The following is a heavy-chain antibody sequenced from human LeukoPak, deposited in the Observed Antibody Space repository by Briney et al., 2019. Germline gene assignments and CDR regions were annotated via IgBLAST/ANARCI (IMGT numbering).Heavy chain of an antibody. Sequence: GGSLRLSCAASGFTFSSYDMHWVRQATGKGLEWVSAIGTAGDTYYPGSVKGRFTISRENAKNSLYLQMNSLRAGDTAVYYCARGGFGESFDYWGQGTLVTVSS. D-gene: IGHD3-10*01. CDR1: GFTFSSYD. J-gene: IGHJ4*02. V-gene: IGHV3-13*01. CDR3: ARGGFGESFDY. CDR2: IGTAGDT.